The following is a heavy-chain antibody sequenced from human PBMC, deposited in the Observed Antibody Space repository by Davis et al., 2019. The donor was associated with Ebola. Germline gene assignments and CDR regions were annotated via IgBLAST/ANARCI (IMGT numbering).Heavy chain of an antibody. Sequence: GESLKISCVVSGFTFSKFDMNWVRQAPGKGLEWVSYISSSSSTIYYADSVKGRFTISRDNSKNTLYLQMNSLRAEDTAVYYCANIAAAGNYWGQGTLVTVSS. J-gene: IGHJ4*02. CDR1: GFTFSKFD. CDR2: ISSSSSTI. D-gene: IGHD6-13*01. CDR3: ANIAAAGNY. V-gene: IGHV3-48*01.